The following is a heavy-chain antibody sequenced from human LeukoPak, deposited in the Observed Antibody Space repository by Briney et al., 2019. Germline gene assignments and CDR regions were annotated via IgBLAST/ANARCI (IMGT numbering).Heavy chain of an antibody. CDR3: AKDISKWERKGYFDY. J-gene: IGHJ4*02. V-gene: IGHV3-30*18. CDR1: GFTFSSYG. D-gene: IGHD1-26*01. Sequence: GGSLRLSCAASGFTFSSYGMHWVRQAPGKGLEWVAVISYDGGNKYYANSVKGRFTISRDNSKNTLYLQMNSLRAEDTAVYYCAKDISKWERKGYFDYWGQGTLVTVSS. CDR2: ISYDGGNK.